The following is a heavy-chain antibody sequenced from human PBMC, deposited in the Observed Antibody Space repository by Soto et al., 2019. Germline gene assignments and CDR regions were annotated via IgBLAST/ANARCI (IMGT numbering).Heavy chain of an antibody. J-gene: IGHJ6*02. CDR1: GYTFTSYG. V-gene: IGHV1-18*04. D-gene: IGHD2-8*01. Sequence: QVQLVQSGGEVTKPGASVKVSCKSSGYTFTSYGVSWVRQAPGQGLEWLGWISVYTGNTKQAQKFQDRVTLTTEASTSTAYLELRNLRSDDTAGYYCARDRCTTDKCYTHHFDVWGQGTTVTVSS. CDR3: ARDRCTTDKCYTHHFDV. CDR2: ISVYTGNT.